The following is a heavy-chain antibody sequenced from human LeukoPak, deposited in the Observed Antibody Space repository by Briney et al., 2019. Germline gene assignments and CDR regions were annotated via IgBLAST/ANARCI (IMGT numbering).Heavy chain of an antibody. Sequence: AGGSLRLSCAASGFTFSSYSMNWVRQAPGKGLEWVSSISSSSSYIYYADSVKGRFTISRDNAKNSLYLQMNSLRAEDTAVYYCARWDKKLNDYWGQGTLVTVSS. J-gene: IGHJ4*02. V-gene: IGHV3-21*01. CDR1: GFTFSSYS. CDR2: ISSSSSYI. D-gene: IGHD1-26*01. CDR3: ARWDKKLNDY.